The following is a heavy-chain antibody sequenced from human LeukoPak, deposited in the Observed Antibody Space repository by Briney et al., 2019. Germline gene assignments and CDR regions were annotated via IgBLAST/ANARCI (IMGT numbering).Heavy chain of an antibody. J-gene: IGHJ4*02. CDR2: IYYSGST. V-gene: IGHV4-39*01. CDR3: ARHEEYSYGYRKKTGVVSAYSDY. D-gene: IGHD5-18*01. CDR1: GGSISSSSYY. Sequence: PSETLSLTCTVSGGSISSSSYYWGWIRQPPGKGLEWIGSIYYSGSTYYNPSLKSRVTISVDTSKNQFSLKLSSVTAADTAVYYCARHEEYSYGYRKKTGVVSAYSDYWGQGTLVTVSS.